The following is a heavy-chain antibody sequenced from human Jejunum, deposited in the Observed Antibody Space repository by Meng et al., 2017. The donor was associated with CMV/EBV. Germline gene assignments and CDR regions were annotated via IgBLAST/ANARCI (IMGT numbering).Heavy chain of an antibody. CDR1: GGSISSSIYS. V-gene: IGHV4-39*07. Sequence: TVSGGSISSSIYSWGWIRQPPGKGLEWIGSIFYTGGTYYNPSLTSRVTISVDTSKSHLSLELSSVTAADTAMYYCARQYGRSVFDYWGQGTLVTVSS. J-gene: IGHJ4*02. CDR2: IFYTGGT. D-gene: IGHD2/OR15-2a*01. CDR3: ARQYGRSVFDY.